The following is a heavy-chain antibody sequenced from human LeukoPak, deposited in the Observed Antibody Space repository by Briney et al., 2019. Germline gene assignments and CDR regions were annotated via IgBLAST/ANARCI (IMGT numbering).Heavy chain of an antibody. Sequence: PSETLSLTCTVSGGSISSYYWSWIRQPAGKGLEWIGRIYTSGSTNYNPSLKSRVTISVDTSKNQFSLKLNSVTAADTAVYYCARETDSSGFLTFDYWGQGTLVTVSS. CDR3: ARETDSSGFLTFDY. V-gene: IGHV4-4*07. J-gene: IGHJ4*02. D-gene: IGHD3-22*01. CDR1: GGSISSYY. CDR2: IYTSGST.